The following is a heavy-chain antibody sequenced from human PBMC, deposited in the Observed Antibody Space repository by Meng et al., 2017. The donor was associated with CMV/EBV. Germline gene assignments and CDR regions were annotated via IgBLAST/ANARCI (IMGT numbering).Heavy chain of an antibody. J-gene: IGHJ6*02. Sequence: GGSLRLSCAASGFIFTDHYMDWVRQAPGKGLEWVGRTRNKANSYTTEYAASVKGRFTISRDDSKNSLYLQMNSLKTEDTAVYYCARFHYYYGMDVWGQGTTVTVSS. CDR2: TRNKANSYTT. CDR1: GFIFTDHY. V-gene: IGHV3-72*01. CDR3: ARFHYYYGMDV.